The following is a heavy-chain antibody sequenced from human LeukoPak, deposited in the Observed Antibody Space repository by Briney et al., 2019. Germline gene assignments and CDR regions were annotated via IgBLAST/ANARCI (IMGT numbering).Heavy chain of an antibody. CDR2: IRYDGSNK. J-gene: IGHJ4*02. V-gene: IGHV3-30*02. D-gene: IGHD6-13*01. CDR3: AKDRGSSWPSSFDY. Sequence: GGSLRLSCAASGFIFSSYGMHWVRQAPGTGLEWVAFIRYDGSNKYYTDSVMGRFTISRDNSKNTLYLQMNSLRAEDTAVYYCAKDRGSSWPSSFDYWGQGTLVTVSS. CDR1: GFIFSSYG.